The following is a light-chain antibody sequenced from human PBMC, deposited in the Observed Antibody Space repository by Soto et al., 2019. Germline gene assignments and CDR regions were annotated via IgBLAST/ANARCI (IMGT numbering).Light chain of an antibody. CDR1: QSVRNNY. CDR3: QQRSNGAIT. J-gene: IGKJ5*01. V-gene: IGKV3-11*01. CDR2: AAS. Sequence: EIVLTQSPATLSSFPGDRVTLSCRASQSVRNNYLAWYQQRPGQAPRLLIYAASSRATGIPARFSGSGSGTDFTLTISSLEPEDFAVYYCQQRSNGAITFGQGTRLEIK.